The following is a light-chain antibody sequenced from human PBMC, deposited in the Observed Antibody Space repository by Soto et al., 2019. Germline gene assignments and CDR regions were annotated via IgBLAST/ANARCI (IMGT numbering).Light chain of an antibody. CDR1: QSISIW. V-gene: IGKV1-5*01. Sequence: DIQMTQSPSTLSASLGDRVTITCRASQSISIWLAWYQQKPGKAPKLLIYDASSLESGVPSRFSGSGSGTEFTLTISSLQPDDSATYYCQQTESYPSTFGGGTKVDIK. J-gene: IGKJ4*01. CDR3: QQTESYPST. CDR2: DAS.